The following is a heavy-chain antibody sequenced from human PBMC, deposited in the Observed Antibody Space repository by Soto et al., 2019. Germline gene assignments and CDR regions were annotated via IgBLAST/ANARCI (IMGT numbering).Heavy chain of an antibody. J-gene: IGHJ6*02. V-gene: IGHV1-69*06. CDR1: GGTFSAYS. D-gene: IGHD3-16*02. CDR2: ILPLSGTS. CDR3: ARTNPTKYYDYVWGDYRREGMDV. Sequence: GASVNVSCKSSGGTFSAYSISWVRQAPGQGLECMGWILPLSGTSNYTQRLQGRVTITADKSTSTAYMELSSLRSDDTAVYYCARTNPTKYYDYVWGDYRREGMDVWGQGTTVTVSS.